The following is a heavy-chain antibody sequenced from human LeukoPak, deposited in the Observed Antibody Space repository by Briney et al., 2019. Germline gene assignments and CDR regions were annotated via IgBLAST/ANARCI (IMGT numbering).Heavy chain of an antibody. CDR3: ARQRDGYIHRRIDY. CDR2: IYYSGST. J-gene: IGHJ4*02. CDR1: GGSISSSSYY. V-gene: IGHV4-39*01. D-gene: IGHD5-24*01. Sequence: SETLSLTCTVSGGSISSSSYYWGWIRQPPGKGLEWIGSIYYSGSTYYNPSLKSRVTISVDTSKNQFSLKLSSVTAADTAVYYCARQRDGYIHRRIDYWGQGTLVTVSS.